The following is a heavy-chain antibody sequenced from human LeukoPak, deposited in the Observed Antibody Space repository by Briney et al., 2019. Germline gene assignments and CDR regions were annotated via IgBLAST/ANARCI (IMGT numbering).Heavy chain of an antibody. J-gene: IGHJ5*02. V-gene: IGHV3-30*04. CDR3: ARDWGVDT. Sequence: PGGSLRLSCAASGFTLSSYTMVWLRQPPGKGLEWVAAVSYDGTVQYYTDSVKGRFIISRDNSKSTLSLQMSSLRVEDTAMYYCARDWGVDTWGQGTLVTVSP. CDR2: VSYDGTVQ. CDR1: GFTLSSYT. D-gene: IGHD3-16*01.